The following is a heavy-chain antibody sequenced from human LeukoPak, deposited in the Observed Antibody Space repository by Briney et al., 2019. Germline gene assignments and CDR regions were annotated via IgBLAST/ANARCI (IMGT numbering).Heavy chain of an antibody. CDR1: GYSFTSYW. V-gene: IGHV5-10-1*01. D-gene: IGHD6-13*01. J-gene: IGHJ4*02. CDR2: IDPSDSYI. CDR3: ARRRGQAAGGNVDY. Sequence: GESLKISCKGSGYSFTSYWIGWVRQMPGKGLEWMGRIDPSDSYINYDPSFQGHITISTDTSTSTAYLQWNSLQASDTAMYYCARRRGQAAGGNVDYWGQGTLVTVSS.